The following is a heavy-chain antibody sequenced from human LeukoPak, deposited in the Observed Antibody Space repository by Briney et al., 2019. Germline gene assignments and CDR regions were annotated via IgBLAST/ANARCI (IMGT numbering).Heavy chain of an antibody. Sequence: GGSLRLSCAASGFTFSSYWMSWVRQAPGKGLEWVTNIKQDGSEKYYVDSVKGRFTISRDNAKNSLYLQMNSLRAEDTAVYYCAREGIRDAFDIWGQGTMVTVSS. D-gene: IGHD3-10*01. CDR1: GFTFSSYW. J-gene: IGHJ3*02. V-gene: IGHV3-7*01. CDR2: IKQDGSEK. CDR3: AREGIRDAFDI.